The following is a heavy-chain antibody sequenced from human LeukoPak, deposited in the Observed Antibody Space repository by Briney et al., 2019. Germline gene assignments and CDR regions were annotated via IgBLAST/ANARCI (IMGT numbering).Heavy chain of an antibody. CDR3: ASSTVPAAIPYFDY. CDR1: GGSSSSGDYY. Sequence: SETLSLTCTVSGGSSSSGDYYWSWIRQPPGKGLEWIGYIYYSGSTYYNPSLKSRVTISVDTSKNQFSLKLSSVTAADTAVYYCASSTVPAAIPYFDYWGQGTLVTVSS. J-gene: IGHJ4*02. V-gene: IGHV4-30-4*08. CDR2: IYYSGST. D-gene: IGHD2-2*02.